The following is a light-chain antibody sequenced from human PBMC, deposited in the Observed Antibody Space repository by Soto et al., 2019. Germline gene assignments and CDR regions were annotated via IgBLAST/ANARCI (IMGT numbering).Light chain of an antibody. CDR1: QGLVYSDGNTF. Sequence: DVVMTQSPLSLSVTLGQPASISCRSSQGLVYSDGNTFLNWFHQRPGQSPRRLIYQVSNRDSGVPDRFSGSGSGTDYTLTISMVEAEDVGIYYCVQGTHWPWTFGQGTKVEIK. J-gene: IGKJ1*01. CDR2: QVS. CDR3: VQGTHWPWT. V-gene: IGKV2-30*01.